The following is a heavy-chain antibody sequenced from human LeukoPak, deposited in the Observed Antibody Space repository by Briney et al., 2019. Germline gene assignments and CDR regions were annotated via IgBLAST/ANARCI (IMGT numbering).Heavy chain of an antibody. CDR1: GGSISSSIYY. CDR3: ARHPSFDWFGP. D-gene: IGHD3-3*01. CDR2: IYYSGST. Sequence: PSETLALTCTVSGGSISSSIYYWGWIRQPPGKGLEWIGTIYYSGSTFYSPSLKSRVTISIDTSKNQFSLKLSSVTAVDTALYYCARHPSFDWFGPWGQGTLVTVSS. J-gene: IGHJ5*02. V-gene: IGHV4-39*01.